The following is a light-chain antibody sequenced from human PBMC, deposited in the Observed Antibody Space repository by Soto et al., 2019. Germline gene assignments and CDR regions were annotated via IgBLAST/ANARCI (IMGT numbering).Light chain of an antibody. Sequence: EIVLTQSPATLSLSPGERATLSCRASKSVSSYLAWYQQKPGQAPRLLIYDASNRATGIPARFSGSGSGTDFTLTIISLGPEDFAVYYCQQRSNWPWTFGQGTKVDIK. CDR3: QQRSNWPWT. CDR1: KSVSSY. CDR2: DAS. V-gene: IGKV3-11*01. J-gene: IGKJ1*01.